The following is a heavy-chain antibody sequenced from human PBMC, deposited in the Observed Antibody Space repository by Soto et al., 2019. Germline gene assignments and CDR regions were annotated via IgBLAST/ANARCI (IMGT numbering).Heavy chain of an antibody. CDR1: GGSLSSYY. D-gene: IGHD3-10*01. Sequence: KPSETLSLTCTVSGGSLSSYYWSWMRQPPGKGLEWIGYIYYSGSTSYNPSLKSRVTISVDTSNNQFSLKLSSVTAADTAVYYCARWFYYGSGSYAFDIWGQGTTVTVSS. V-gene: IGHV4-59*01. J-gene: IGHJ3*02. CDR2: IYYSGST. CDR3: ARWFYYGSGSYAFDI.